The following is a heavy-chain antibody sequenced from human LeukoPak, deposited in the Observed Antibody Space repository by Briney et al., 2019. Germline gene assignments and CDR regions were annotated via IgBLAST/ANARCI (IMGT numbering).Heavy chain of an antibody. V-gene: IGHV4-39*01. CDR3: ARYIVVVNKDDAFDI. Sequence: SETLSLTCTVSGGSISSSSYYWGWIRQPPGKGLEWIGSIYYSGSTYYNPSLKSRVTISVDTSKNQFSLKLSSVTAADTAVYYCARYIVVVNKDDAFDIWGQGTMVTVSS. D-gene: IGHD3-22*01. J-gene: IGHJ3*02. CDR1: GGSISSSSYY. CDR2: IYYSGST.